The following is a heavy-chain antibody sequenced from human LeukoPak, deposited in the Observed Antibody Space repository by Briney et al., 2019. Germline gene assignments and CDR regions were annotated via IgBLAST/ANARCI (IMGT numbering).Heavy chain of an antibody. CDR2: ISYDGSNK. CDR3: ARGTLDTGDY. Sequence: PGRSLRLSCAASGFTFSSYAMHWIRQAPGKGLEWVAVISYDGSNKYYADSVKGRFTTSRDNSKNTLYLQMNSLRAEDTAVYYCARGTLDTGDYWGQGTLVTVSS. J-gene: IGHJ4*02. D-gene: IGHD5-18*01. V-gene: IGHV3-30*01. CDR1: GFTFSSYA.